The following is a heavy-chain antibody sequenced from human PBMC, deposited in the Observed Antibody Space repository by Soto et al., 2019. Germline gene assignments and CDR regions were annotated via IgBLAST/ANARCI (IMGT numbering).Heavy chain of an antibody. V-gene: IGHV3-30*18. CDR1: GFTFSGYG. Sequence: QVQLVESGGGVVQPGRSLRLSCAASGFTFSGYGMHWFRQAPGKGLEWVAVISNDGSNKYYVDSVKGRLTISRDNSKNTLDLQMNSLRADDTAVYYCAKDRVTEHSSGWPQGHWGQGTLFTVSS. CDR2: ISNDGSNK. CDR3: AKDRVTEHSSGWPQGH. J-gene: IGHJ4*02. D-gene: IGHD6-19*01.